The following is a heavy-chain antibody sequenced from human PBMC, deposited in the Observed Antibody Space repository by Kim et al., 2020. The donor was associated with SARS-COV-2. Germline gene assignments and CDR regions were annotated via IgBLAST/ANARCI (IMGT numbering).Heavy chain of an antibody. Sequence: YPDSVKGRFTISRDNSKNTLDLQRNSLRAEDTAVYYCARLFSGDDYLAYWGQGTLVTVSS. J-gene: IGHJ4*02. CDR3: ARLFSGDDYLAY. V-gene: IGHV3-53*01. D-gene: IGHD5-12*01.